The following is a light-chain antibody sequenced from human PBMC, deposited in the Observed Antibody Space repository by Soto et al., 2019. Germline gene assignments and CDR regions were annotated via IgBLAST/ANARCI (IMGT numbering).Light chain of an antibody. V-gene: IGKV3-20*01. Sequence: EIVLTQSPGTLSLSPGERATLSCGASQSISSSYLAWYQQKPGQAPRLLIYATSSRATGIPDRFSGSGSVTDFTLTISRLEPEDFAVYYCQQYGSSRFTFGPGTKVDIK. J-gene: IGKJ3*01. CDR3: QQYGSSRFT. CDR2: ATS. CDR1: QSISSSY.